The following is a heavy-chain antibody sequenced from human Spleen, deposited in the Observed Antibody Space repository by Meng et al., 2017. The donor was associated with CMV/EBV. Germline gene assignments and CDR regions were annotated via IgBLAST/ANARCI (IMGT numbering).Heavy chain of an antibody. CDR2: IYTSGST. J-gene: IGHJ4*02. D-gene: IGHD3-10*01. Sequence: VQPQQWGAGLLQPSETLSLTCAVYGGSFSGYYWSWIRQPPGKGLEWIGRIYTSGSTNYNPSLKSRVTMSVDTSKNQFSLKLSSVTAADTAVYYCARDLYSGSGAYGHYFDYWGQGTLVTVSS. V-gene: IGHV4-59*10. CDR1: GGSFSGYY. CDR3: ARDLYSGSGAYGHYFDY.